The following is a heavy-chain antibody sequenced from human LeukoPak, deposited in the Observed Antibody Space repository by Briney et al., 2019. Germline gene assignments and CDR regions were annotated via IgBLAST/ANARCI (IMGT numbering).Heavy chain of an antibody. J-gene: IGHJ5*02. Sequence: GASVKVSCKASGYTFTSYGISWVRQAPGQGLEWMGWISAYNGNTNYAQKLQGRVTMTTDTSTSTAYMELRSLRSDDTAVYYCARDRGSTVTQTGVWFDPWGQGTLVTVSS. CDR3: ARDRGSTVTQTGVWFDP. D-gene: IGHD4-17*01. CDR2: ISAYNGNT. CDR1: GYTFTSYG. V-gene: IGHV1-18*01.